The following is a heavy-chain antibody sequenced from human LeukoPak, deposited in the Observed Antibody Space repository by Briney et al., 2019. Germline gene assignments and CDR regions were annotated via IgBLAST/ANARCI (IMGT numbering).Heavy chain of an antibody. CDR3: ARNNGMDV. Sequence: GGCLRLSCAASGCALSSHWWTWVRKVPGRGPEWVANVNRDGSETYYLDSVKGRFTISKDNAKNSLYLQMNSLRAEDTALYHCARNNGMDVWGQGTTVIVSS. J-gene: IGHJ6*02. CDR1: GCALSSHW. V-gene: IGHV3-7*03. CDR2: VNRDGSET.